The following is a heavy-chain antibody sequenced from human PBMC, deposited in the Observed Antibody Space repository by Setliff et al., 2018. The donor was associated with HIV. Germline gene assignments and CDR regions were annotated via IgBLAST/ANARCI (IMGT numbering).Heavy chain of an antibody. J-gene: IGHJ4*02. CDR2: MYKGGKT. D-gene: IGHD5-18*01. V-gene: IGHV3-66*02. CDR1: GFSVTDID. Sequence: GGSLRLSCEASGFSVTDIDMGWVRQAPGKGLEWVTVMYKGGKTYYADFVKGRFTIARDDSKNTVSLQMTNLGTGDTATYYCAKGGYGGAYYVAGYWGQGTLVTVSS. CDR3: AKGGYGGAYYVAGY.